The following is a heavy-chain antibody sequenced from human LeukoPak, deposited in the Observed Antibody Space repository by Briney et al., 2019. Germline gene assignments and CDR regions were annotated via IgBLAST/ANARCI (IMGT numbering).Heavy chain of an antibody. CDR3: AKDQVGVVVVPAAIPHYYYYMDV. J-gene: IGHJ6*03. V-gene: IGHV3-23*01. CDR1: GFTFSSYA. CDR2: ISGSGGST. D-gene: IGHD2-2*02. Sequence: SGGSLRLSCAASGFTFSSYAMSWVRQAPGKGLEWVSAISGSGGSTYYADSVKGRFTISRDNSKNTLYLQMNSLRAEDTAVYYCAKDQVGVVVVPAAIPHYYYYMDVWGKGTTVTASS.